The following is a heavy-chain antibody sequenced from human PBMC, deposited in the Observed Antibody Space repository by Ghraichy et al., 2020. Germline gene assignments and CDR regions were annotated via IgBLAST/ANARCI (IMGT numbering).Heavy chain of an antibody. J-gene: IGHJ6*04. CDR2: IYHSGST. CDR3: ARVSSPNRIGQDV. D-gene: IGHD1-14*01. V-gene: IGHV4-38-2*02. CDR1: GYSISSGYY. Sequence: SETLSLTCTVSGYSISSGYYWGWIRQPPGKGLEWIGNIYHSGSTYYNPSLKSRVTISVDTSKNQFSLKLSSVTAADTAVYYCARVSSPNRIGQDVWGTGTTVTVSS.